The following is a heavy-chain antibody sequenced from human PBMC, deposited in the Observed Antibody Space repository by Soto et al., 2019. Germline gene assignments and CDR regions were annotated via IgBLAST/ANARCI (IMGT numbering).Heavy chain of an antibody. J-gene: IGHJ4*02. CDR2: FDPEDGET. CDR1: GYTLTELS. CDR3: ATDLGLIAARRELDY. V-gene: IGHV1-24*01. Sequence: ASVKVSCKVSGYTLTELSMHWVRQAPGKGLEWMGGFDPEDGETIYAQKFQGRVTMTEDTSTDTAYMELSSLRSEDTAVYYCATDLGLIAARRELDYWGQGTLVTVSS. D-gene: IGHD6-6*01.